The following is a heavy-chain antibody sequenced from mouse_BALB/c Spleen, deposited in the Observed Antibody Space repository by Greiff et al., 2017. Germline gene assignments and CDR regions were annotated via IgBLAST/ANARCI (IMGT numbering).Heavy chain of an antibody. CDR1: GFTFSSYA. CDR2: ISSGGST. J-gene: IGHJ4*01. V-gene: IGHV5-6-5*01. D-gene: IGHD2-3*01. Sequence: EVHLVESGGGLVKPGGSLKLSCAASGFTFSSYAMSWVRQTPEKRLEWVASISSGGSTYYPDSVKGRFTISRDNARNILYLQMSSLRSEDTAMYYCARGIYDGYLYAMDYWGQGTSVTVSS. CDR3: ARGIYDGYLYAMDY.